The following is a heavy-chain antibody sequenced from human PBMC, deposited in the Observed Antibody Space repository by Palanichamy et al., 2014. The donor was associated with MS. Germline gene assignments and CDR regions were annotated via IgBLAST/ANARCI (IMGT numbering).Heavy chain of an antibody. CDR1: GFTFNYYG. Sequence: QVQLVESGGGVVQPGRSLRLSCAASGFTFNYYGIHWVRQAPGKGLEWVAVIWSDGSKKYYADSVKGRFTISRDNSKDTLDLQMSSLRAEDTAVYYCVRWGIAEYGPMDVWGQGTTVTVSS. CDR3: VRWGIAEYGPMDV. D-gene: IGHD6-13*01. J-gene: IGHJ6*02. V-gene: IGHV3-33*01. CDR2: IWSDGSKK.